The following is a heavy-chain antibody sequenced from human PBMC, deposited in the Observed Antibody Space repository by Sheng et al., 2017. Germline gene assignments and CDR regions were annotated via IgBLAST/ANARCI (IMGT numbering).Heavy chain of an antibody. CDR3: ARQYYYDSSGAP. CDR2: ISYDGSNK. J-gene: IGHJ5*02. CDR1: GFTFSSYA. D-gene: IGHD3-22*01. Sequence: QVQLVESGGGVVQPGRSLRLSCAASGFTFSSYAMHWVRQAPGKGLEWVAVISYDGSNKYYADSVKGRFTISRDNSKNTLYLQMNSLRAEDTAVYYCARQYYYDSSGAPWGQGTLVTVSS. V-gene: IGHV3-30*04.